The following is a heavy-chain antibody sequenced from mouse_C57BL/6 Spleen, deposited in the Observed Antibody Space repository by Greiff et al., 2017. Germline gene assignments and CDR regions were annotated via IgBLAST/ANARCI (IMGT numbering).Heavy chain of an antibody. J-gene: IGHJ1*03. CDR1: GYTFTSYW. CDR3: ASQFNYDGYFDV. V-gene: IGHV1-52*01. D-gene: IGHD2-4*01. Sequence: QVQLKQPGAELVRPGSSVKLSCKASGYTFTSYWMPWVKQRPIQGLEWIGNIDPSDSETHYNQKFKDKATLTVDKSSSTAYMQLSSLTSEDSAVYYCASQFNYDGYFDVWGTGTTVTVSS. CDR2: IDPSDSET.